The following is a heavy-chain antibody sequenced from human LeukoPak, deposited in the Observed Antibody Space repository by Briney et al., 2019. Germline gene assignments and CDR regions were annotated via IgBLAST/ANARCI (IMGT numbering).Heavy chain of an antibody. CDR1: GGSFSGYY. CDR3: ASGYGDLDY. V-gene: IGHV4-34*01. CDR2: INHSGST. J-gene: IGHJ4*02. D-gene: IGHD4-17*01. Sequence: SETLSLTCAVYGGSFSGYYWSWIRQPPGKGPEWIGEINHSGSTNYNPSLKSRVTISVDTSKNQFSLKLSSVTAADTAVYYCASGYGDLDYWGQGTLVTVSS.